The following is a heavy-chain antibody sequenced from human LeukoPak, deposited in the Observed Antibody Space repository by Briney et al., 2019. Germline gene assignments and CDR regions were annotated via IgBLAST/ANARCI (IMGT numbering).Heavy chain of an antibody. CDR1: GYSFNIFG. V-gene: IGHV1-18*01. CDR2: ISAYNGKT. CDR3: ARYFGSGTSDY. J-gene: IGHJ4*02. D-gene: IGHD3-10*01. Sequence: ASVKVSCMASGYSFNIFGMSWVRQAPGQGLEWMGWISAYNGKTHFAQKFQGRVTMTADASTSTAYMKLGSLTSDDTAVYYCARYFGSGTSDYWGQGTLVTVSS.